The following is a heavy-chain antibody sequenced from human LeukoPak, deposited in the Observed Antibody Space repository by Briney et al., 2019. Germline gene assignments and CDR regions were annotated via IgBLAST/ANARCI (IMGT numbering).Heavy chain of an antibody. CDR3: ARGANYYGSGGYYY. J-gene: IGHJ4*02. CDR2: INHSGST. CDR1: GGSFSGYY. V-gene: IGHV4-34*01. D-gene: IGHD3-10*01. Sequence: PSETLSLTCAVYGGSFSGYYWSWIRQPPGKGLEWIGEINHSGSTNYNPSLKSRVTISVDTSKNQFSLKLSSVTAADTAVYYCARGANYYGSGGYYYWGQGTLVTVSS.